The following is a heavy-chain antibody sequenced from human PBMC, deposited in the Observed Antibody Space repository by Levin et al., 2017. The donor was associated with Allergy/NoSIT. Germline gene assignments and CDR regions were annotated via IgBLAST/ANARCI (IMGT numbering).Heavy chain of an antibody. J-gene: IGHJ4*02. D-gene: IGHD4-17*01. Sequence: GGSLRLSCAASGFTFSSYSMNWVRQAPGKGLEWVSSISSSSSYIYYADSVKGRFTISRDNAKNSLYLQMNSLRAEDTAVYYCARDPSDYGDLVPYYFDYWGQGTLVTVSS. CDR3: ARDPSDYGDLVPYYFDY. V-gene: IGHV3-21*01. CDR1: GFTFSSYS. CDR2: ISSSSSYI.